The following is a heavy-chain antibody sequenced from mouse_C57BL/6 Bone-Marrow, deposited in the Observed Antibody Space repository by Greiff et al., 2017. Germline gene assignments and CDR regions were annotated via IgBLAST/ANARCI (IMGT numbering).Heavy chain of an antibody. CDR3: AVPRGY. CDR1: GFTFSSYT. V-gene: IGHV5-9*01. CDR2: ISGGGGNT. J-gene: IGHJ2*01. Sequence: EVQVVESGGGLVKPGGSLKLSCAASGFTFSSYTMSWVRQTPEKRLEWVATISGGGGNTYYPDSVKGRFTISRDNAKNTLYLQLSSLRSEDTALYYYAVPRGYWGRGTTLTVSA. D-gene: IGHD5-1*01.